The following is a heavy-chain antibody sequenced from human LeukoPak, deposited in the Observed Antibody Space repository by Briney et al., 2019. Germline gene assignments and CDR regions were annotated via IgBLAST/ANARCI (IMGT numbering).Heavy chain of an antibody. J-gene: IGHJ5*02. CDR1: GGSVTTSSYY. Sequence: SETLSLTCTVSGGSVTTSSYYWGWIRQPPGKGLEWIGSMSHSGNAFYNPSLKSRVSISVDTSKNQFSLRVTSVTAADTALYYCARRSLREAYNRFDPWGQGTLVTVSS. V-gene: IGHV4-39*01. CDR2: MSHSGNA. CDR3: ARRSLREAYNRFDP. D-gene: IGHD3-10*01.